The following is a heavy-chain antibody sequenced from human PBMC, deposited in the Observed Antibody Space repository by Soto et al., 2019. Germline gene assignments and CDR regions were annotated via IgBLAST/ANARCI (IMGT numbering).Heavy chain of an antibody. J-gene: IGHJ5*02. D-gene: IGHD3-9*01. CDR1: GSDITTYY. CDR2: IYDTGST. CDR3: ARCPIDHNGFDP. Sequence: KPSETLSLTCTVSGSDITTYYWSWLRQSPGKGLEWIGHIYDTGSTTYNPTLKSRVTISVDTSNKQFSLRLTSVTAADTAVYYCARCPIDHNGFDPWGQGTLVTVSS. V-gene: IGHV4-59*01.